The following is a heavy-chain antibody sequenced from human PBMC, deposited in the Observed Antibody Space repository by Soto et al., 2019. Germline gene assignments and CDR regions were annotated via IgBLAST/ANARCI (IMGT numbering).Heavy chain of an antibody. CDR2: ISAYNGNT. Sequence: ASVKVSCKASGYTFTSYGISWVRQAPGQGLEWMGWISAYNGNTNYAQKLQGRVTMTTDTSTSTAYMELRSLRSDDTAVYYCARDFYCSSTSCPILRDYFDYWGQGTLVTVSS. D-gene: IGHD2-2*01. CDR1: GYTFTSYG. V-gene: IGHV1-18*01. CDR3: ARDFYCSSTSCPILRDYFDY. J-gene: IGHJ4*02.